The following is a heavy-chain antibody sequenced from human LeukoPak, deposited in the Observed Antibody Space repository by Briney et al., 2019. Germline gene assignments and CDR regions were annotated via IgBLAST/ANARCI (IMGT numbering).Heavy chain of an antibody. J-gene: IGHJ4*02. CDR1: GFTFSSYA. CDR3: AKGFASSPGY. CDR2: ISGSGGST. Sequence: GGSLRLSCAASGFTFSSYAMSWVRQAPGKGLEWVSAISGSGGSTYYADSVKGRFTISRDNAKNTLYLQMNSLRAGDTAVYYCAKGFASSPGYWGQGTLVTVSS. V-gene: IGHV3-23*01. D-gene: IGHD3-3*01.